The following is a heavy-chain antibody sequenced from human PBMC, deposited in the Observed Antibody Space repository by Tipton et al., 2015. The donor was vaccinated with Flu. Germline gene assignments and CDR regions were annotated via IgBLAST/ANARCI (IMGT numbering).Heavy chain of an antibody. D-gene: IGHD6-19*01. Sequence: TLSLTCTVSGGSISSSSYYWGWIRQPPGKGLEWIGSIYYSGSTYYNPSLKSRVAISVDTSKNQFALKLSSVTAADPAVYYCARDRGSSGWSDYWGQGTLVTVSS. CDR3: ARDRGSSGWSDY. CDR1: GGSISSSSYY. CDR2: IYYSGST. J-gene: IGHJ4*02. V-gene: IGHV4-39*06.